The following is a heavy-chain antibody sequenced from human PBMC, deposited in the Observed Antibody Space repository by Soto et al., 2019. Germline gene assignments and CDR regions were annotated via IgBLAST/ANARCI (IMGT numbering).Heavy chain of an antibody. CDR1: GFTVSSNY. D-gene: IGHD4-17*01. V-gene: IGHV3-53*01. Sequence: GGSLRLSCAASGFTVSSNYMSWVRQAPGKGLEWVSVIYSGGSTYYADSVKGRFTISRDNSKNTLYLQMNSLRAEDTAVYYCARDALDYGDYTDYYYYGMDVWGQGTTVTVSS. J-gene: IGHJ6*02. CDR3: ARDALDYGDYTDYYYYGMDV. CDR2: IYSGGST.